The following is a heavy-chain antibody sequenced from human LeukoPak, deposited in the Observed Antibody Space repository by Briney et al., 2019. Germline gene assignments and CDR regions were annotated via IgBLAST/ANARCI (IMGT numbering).Heavy chain of an antibody. Sequence: SETLSLTCTVSGGSISSYYWSWXXXPAGKGXEWIGRIYTSGSTNYNPSLKSRVTMSVDTSKNQFSLKLSSVTAADTAVYYCASSGAYGDYVGYWGQGTLVTVSS. CDR3: ASSGAYGDYVGY. D-gene: IGHD4-17*01. CDR2: IYTSGST. V-gene: IGHV4-4*07. CDR1: GGSISSYY. J-gene: IGHJ4*02.